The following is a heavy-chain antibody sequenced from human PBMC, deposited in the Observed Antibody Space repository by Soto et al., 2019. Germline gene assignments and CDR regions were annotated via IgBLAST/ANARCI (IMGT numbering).Heavy chain of an antibody. V-gene: IGHV4-59*08. CDR1: GGSISSYY. CDR2: IYYSGST. Sequence: SETLSLTCTVSGGSISSYYWSWIRQPPGKGLEWIGYIYYSGSTNYNPSLKSRVTISVDTSKNQFSLKLSSVTAADTAVYYCARRFNRAGGDYATYYFDYWGQGTLVTVSS. D-gene: IGHD4-17*01. CDR3: ARRFNRAGGDYATYYFDY. J-gene: IGHJ4*02.